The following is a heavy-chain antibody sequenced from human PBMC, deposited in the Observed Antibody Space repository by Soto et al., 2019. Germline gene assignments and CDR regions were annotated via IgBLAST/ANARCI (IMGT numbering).Heavy chain of an antibody. CDR2: IYYSGST. V-gene: IGHV4-59*08. Sequence: PSETLSLTCTVSGGSISSYYWSWIRQPPGKGLEWIGYIYYSGSTNYNPSLKSRVTISVDTSKNQFSLKLSSVTAADTAVYYCAISVDSSGWYEGFYFDYWGQGTLVTVSS. D-gene: IGHD6-19*01. CDR3: AISVDSSGWYEGFYFDY. J-gene: IGHJ4*02. CDR1: GGSISSYY.